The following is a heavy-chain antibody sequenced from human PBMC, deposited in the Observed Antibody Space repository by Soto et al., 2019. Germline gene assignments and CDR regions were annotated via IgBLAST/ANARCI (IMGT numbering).Heavy chain of an antibody. V-gene: IGHV4-34*01. CDR2: INHSGST. CDR3: ASKNTVTTYYYYYGMDV. CDR1: GGSFSGYY. Sequence: NPSETLSLTCAVYGGSFSGYYWSWIRQPPGKGLEWIGEINHSGSTNYNPSLKSRVTISVDTSKNQFSLKLSSVTAADTAVYYCASKNTVTTYYYYYGMDVWGQGTTVTVSS. D-gene: IGHD4-4*01. J-gene: IGHJ6*02.